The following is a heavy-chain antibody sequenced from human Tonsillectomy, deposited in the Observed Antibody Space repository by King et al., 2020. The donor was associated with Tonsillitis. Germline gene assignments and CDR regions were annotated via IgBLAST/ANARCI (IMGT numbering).Heavy chain of an antibody. Sequence: VQLVESGAEVKKPGSSVKGSCKASGGTFSSYAISWVRQAPGQGLEWMGGIIPIFDTRNYAQKFRDRGTTSADGSTSTVYMEMSSLKSEDAAVYYCARGGMDRNWFDPWGQGTLVTVS. D-gene: IGHD2-2*03. CDR2: IIPIFDTR. J-gene: IGHJ5*02. CDR3: ARGGMDRNWFDP. V-gene: IGHV1-69*01. CDR1: GGTFSSYA.